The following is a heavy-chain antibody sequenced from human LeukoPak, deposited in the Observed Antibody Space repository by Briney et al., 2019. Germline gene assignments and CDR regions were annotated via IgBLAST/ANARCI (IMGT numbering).Heavy chain of an antibody. Sequence: PSETLSLTCTVSGGSISSYYWNWIRQPPGKGLEWIGFIYYSGSTYYNPSLKSRVTISVDTSRNQFSLNLSSVTAADTAVYYCASYYHGFDYWGQGTLVTVSS. V-gene: IGHV4-59*08. D-gene: IGHD3-10*01. CDR1: GGSISSYY. J-gene: IGHJ4*02. CDR3: ASYYHGFDY. CDR2: IYYSGST.